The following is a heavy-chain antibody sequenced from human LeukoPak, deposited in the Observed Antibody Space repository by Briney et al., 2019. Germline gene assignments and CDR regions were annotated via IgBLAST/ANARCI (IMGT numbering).Heavy chain of an antibody. D-gene: IGHD2-2*01. CDR2: IDDNGST. CDR1: GDSTSDYY. V-gene: IGHV4-59*01. CDR3: ARGNCSSTSCWDYYYYMDV. J-gene: IGHJ6*03. Sequence: SETLSLTCTVSGDSTSDYYWTWIRQSPGKGLEWIGYIDDNGSTNFNPSLKSRVTISVDTSKNQFSLKLSSVTAADTAVYYCARGNCSSTSCWDYYYYMDVWGKGTTVTVSS.